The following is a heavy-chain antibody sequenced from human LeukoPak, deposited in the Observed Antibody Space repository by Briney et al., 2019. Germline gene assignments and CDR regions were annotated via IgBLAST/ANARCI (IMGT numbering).Heavy chain of an antibody. Sequence: GGSLRLSCAASGFTFSSYSMNWVRQAPGKGLEWVSGINWNGGSTGNADSVKGRFTISRDNAKNSLYLQMNSLRAEDTAVYYCAELGITMIGGVWGKGTTVTISS. D-gene: IGHD3-10*02. CDR2: INWNGGST. CDR3: AELGITMIGGV. J-gene: IGHJ6*04. V-gene: IGHV3-20*04. CDR1: GFTFSSYS.